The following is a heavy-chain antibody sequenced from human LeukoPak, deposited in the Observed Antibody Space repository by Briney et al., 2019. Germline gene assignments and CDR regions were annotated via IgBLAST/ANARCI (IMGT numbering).Heavy chain of an antibody. CDR1: GVTFSDYA. CDR2: ITGGGGGK. V-gene: IGHV3-23*01. D-gene: IGHD2-2*01. Sequence: PGGSLRLSCAGSGVTFSDYAMSWVRQAPGKGLEWVSVITGGGGGKNYADSMKGRFTISRDNSNNTLYLEMNSLKVEDTAVYYCAKGLSTQVRTSADFWGQGTLVIVSS. CDR3: AKGLSTQVRTSADF. J-gene: IGHJ4*02.